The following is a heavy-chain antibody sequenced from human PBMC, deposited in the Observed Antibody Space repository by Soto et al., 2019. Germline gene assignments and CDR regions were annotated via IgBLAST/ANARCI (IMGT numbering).Heavy chain of an antibody. Sequence: EVQLLESGGGLVQPGGSLRLSCAASGFTFSSYSMSWVRQAPGKGLEWVSTMSGTGGRTYYADSVKGRFTISRDNSKNTLYVQMNSLRAEDTALYYCTRLATGWSAEYWGQGTLVTVSS. V-gene: IGHV3-23*01. CDR2: MSGTGGRT. CDR3: TRLATGWSAEY. D-gene: IGHD6-19*01. J-gene: IGHJ4*02. CDR1: GFTFSSYS.